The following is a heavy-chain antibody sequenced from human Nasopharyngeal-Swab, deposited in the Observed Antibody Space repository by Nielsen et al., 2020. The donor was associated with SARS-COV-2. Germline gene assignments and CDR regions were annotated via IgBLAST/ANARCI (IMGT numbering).Heavy chain of an antibody. CDR2: IDAGGGNT. J-gene: IGHJ3*02. D-gene: IGHD2-15*01. CDR1: GFTFSTYA. Sequence: GESLKISCAASGFTFSTYAMTWVRQAPGKGLEWVSTIDAGGGNTWYADSVKGRFTISRDDSKNTLYLQMNSLKTEDTAVYYCTTDGDIVVVVAATPGAFDIWGQGTMVTVSS. V-gene: IGHV3-23*01. CDR3: TTDGDIVVVVAATPGAFDI.